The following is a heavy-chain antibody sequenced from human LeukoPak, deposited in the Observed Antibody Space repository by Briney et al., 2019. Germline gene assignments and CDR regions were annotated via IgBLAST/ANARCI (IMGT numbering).Heavy chain of an antibody. CDR3: ARDISTGDHRGSYFDY. V-gene: IGHV1-69*05. D-gene: IGHD3-9*01. J-gene: IGHJ4*02. Sequence: ASVKVSCKASGGTFSSYAISWVRQAPGQGLEWMGGIIPVFGTANYAQKFQGRVTMTRDTSTSTVYMELSSLRSEDTAVYYCARDISTGDHRGSYFDYWGQGTLVTVSS. CDR1: GGTFSSYA. CDR2: IIPVFGTA.